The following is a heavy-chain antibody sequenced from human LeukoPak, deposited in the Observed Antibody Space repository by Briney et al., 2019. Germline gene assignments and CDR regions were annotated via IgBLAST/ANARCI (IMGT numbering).Heavy chain of an antibody. CDR2: VSYDGSNK. V-gene: IGHV3-30*04. D-gene: IGHD3-9*01. J-gene: IGHJ4*02. Sequence: GRSLILSCASSGIIFNNYAIHWVRQAPGKGLEWMACVSYDGSNKFYADSVKGRLTISRDNSENTLYLQMDSLKTEDTAIFYSARSLQYFDYFYFDYWGQGTLVTVSS. CDR3: ARSLQYFDYFYFDY. CDR1: GIIFNNYA.